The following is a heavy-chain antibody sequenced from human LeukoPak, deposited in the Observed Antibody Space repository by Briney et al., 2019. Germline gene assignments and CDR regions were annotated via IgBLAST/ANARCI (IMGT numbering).Heavy chain of an antibody. CDR2: ISYDGSNK. J-gene: IGHJ6*04. V-gene: IGHV3-30*04. CDR1: GFTFSSYA. Sequence: GRSLRLSCAASGFTFSSYAMHWVRQAPGKGLEWVAVISYDGSNKYYADSVKGRFTISRDNSKNTLYLQMNSLRAEDTAVYYCASLTITPDGMDVWGKGTTVTVSS. D-gene: IGHD4-23*01. CDR3: ASLTITPDGMDV.